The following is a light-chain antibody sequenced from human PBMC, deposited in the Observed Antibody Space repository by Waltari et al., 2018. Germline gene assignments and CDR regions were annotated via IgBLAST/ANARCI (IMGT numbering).Light chain of an antibody. J-gene: IGKJ5*01. CDR1: QSVNSN. V-gene: IGKV1-39*01. Sequence: TCRASQSVNSNLNWYQQKPGKARRLLIYAASSLHSGVPSRFTGSGSGTDFTLTISSLQPEDFATYYCQQSYSNIVTFGQGTRLEIK. CDR2: AAS. CDR3: QQSYSNIVT.